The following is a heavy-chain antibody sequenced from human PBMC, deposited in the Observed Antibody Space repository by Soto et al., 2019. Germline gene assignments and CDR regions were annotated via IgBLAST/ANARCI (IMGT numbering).Heavy chain of an antibody. Sequence: PGESLKISCKASGYSFNRYWIGWVRQMPGQGLEWMGVIFPDDSDIRHSPAFRGQVTISADTSINTVYLQYTGLKASDTATYYCARRISWYYFDSWGQGTPVTVAS. CDR2: IFPDDSDI. V-gene: IGHV5-51*01. D-gene: IGHD1-1*01. J-gene: IGHJ4*02. CDR1: GYSFNRYW. CDR3: ARRISWYYFDS.